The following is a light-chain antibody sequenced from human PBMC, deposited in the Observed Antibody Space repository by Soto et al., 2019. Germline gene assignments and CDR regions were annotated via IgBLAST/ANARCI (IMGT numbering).Light chain of an antibody. CDR3: QQYDGAPLT. Sequence: EIVLTQSPDTLSLSPGERATLFCRASQTLSINSLAWYQQKPGQAPRLLIYAASTRHTGIPDRFNGSGSGTDFAFTINRLEHEDFAVYFCQQYDGAPLTFGPGTKVDVK. J-gene: IGKJ3*01. CDR2: AAS. V-gene: IGKV3-20*01. CDR1: QTLSINS.